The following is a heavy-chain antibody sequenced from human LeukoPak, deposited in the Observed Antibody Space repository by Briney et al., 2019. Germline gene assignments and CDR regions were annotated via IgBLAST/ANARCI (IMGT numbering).Heavy chain of an antibody. CDR1: GFTVSSSY. CDR3: ARGEGDFDY. Sequence: GGSLRLSCAASGFTVSSSYMIWVRQAPGKGLEWVSAISGSGGSTYYADSVKGRSTISRDNSKNTLYLQMNSLRAEDTAVYYCARGEGDFDYWGQGTLVTVSS. CDR2: ISGSGGST. V-gene: IGHV3-23*01. J-gene: IGHJ4*02.